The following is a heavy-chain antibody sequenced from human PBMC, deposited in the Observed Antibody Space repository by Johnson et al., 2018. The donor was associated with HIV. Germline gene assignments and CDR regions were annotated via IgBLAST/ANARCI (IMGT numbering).Heavy chain of an antibody. CDR1: GFSFRDYD. D-gene: IGHD2-2*01. CDR2: IGTAGDT. V-gene: IGHV3-13*01. J-gene: IGHJ3*01. Sequence: ESGGGLVQPGGSLRLSCAASGFSFRDYDMHWVRQLTGKSLESVSAIGTAGDTFYPGSVKGRFTIYRENPKNSLYLQMNSLRAEDTAVYYCARDGGHYCSSTGCWNKHAFDVWGQGTMVTVSS. CDR3: ARDGGHYCSSTGCWNKHAFDV.